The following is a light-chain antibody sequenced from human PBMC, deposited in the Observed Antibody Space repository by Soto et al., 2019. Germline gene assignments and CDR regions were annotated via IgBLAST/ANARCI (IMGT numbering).Light chain of an antibody. CDR1: QIISTY. Sequence: DIQMTQSPSSLSASVGDRVTVTCRASQIISTYLKWYQQKPGKAPKLLIYEASSLQSGVPSRFSGSGSGTDFTLTISSLQPEDFATYYCQQSDSTPWTFGQGTKVEIK. CDR2: EAS. V-gene: IGKV1-39*01. CDR3: QQSDSTPWT. J-gene: IGKJ1*01.